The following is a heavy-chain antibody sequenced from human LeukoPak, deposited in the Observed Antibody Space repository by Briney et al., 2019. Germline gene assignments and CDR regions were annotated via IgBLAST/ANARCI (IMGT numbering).Heavy chain of an antibody. CDR2: ISVYNGNT. Sequence: ASVKVSCKGSGYTFTTYGISWVRQAPGQGVEWMGWISVYNGNTNYAQKFQGRVTMTTDTSTNTTYMELRSLISDDTAVYYCARGPHYYGSGSYYPFDYWGQGTLVTVSS. J-gene: IGHJ4*02. CDR1: GYTFTTYG. CDR3: ARGPHYYGSGSYYPFDY. V-gene: IGHV1-18*01. D-gene: IGHD3-10*01.